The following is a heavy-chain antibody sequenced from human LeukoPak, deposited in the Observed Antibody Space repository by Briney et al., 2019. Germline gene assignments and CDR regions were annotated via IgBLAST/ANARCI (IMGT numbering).Heavy chain of an antibody. CDR3: ARLRSYYDILTGYTYYFDY. D-gene: IGHD3-9*01. J-gene: IGHJ4*02. Sequence: SETLSLTCAVYGGSFSGYYWSWIRQPPGKGLEWIGEINHSGSTNYNPSLKSRVTISVDTSKNQFSLKLSSVTAADTAVYYCARLRSYYDILTGYTYYFDYWGQGNLVTVSS. CDR1: GGSFSGYY. V-gene: IGHV4-34*01. CDR2: INHSGST.